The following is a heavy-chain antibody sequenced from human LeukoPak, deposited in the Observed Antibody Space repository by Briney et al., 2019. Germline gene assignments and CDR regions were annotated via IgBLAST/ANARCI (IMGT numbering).Heavy chain of an antibody. CDR1: GYTFTVYY. V-gene: IGHV1-2*02. J-gene: IGHJ4*02. Sequence: ASVTVSCKASGYTFTVYYMHWVRQAPGQGLDWMGWINPNSGGTKYAQNFQGRVTLTTDTSINTAYMELSSLRSDDTAVYYCAREGRNGYNEGYFDYWGQGTLVTVSS. D-gene: IGHD5-24*01. CDR2: INPNSGGT. CDR3: AREGRNGYNEGYFDY.